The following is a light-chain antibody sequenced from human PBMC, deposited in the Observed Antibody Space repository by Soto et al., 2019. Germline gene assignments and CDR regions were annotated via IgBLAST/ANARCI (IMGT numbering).Light chain of an antibody. CDR1: QYIGRY. CDR3: QQTYSTPLT. J-gene: IGKJ4*01. Sequence: DSQMTQSPAYLSAAAGDIIKITCRAGQYIGRYLNWYQQKPGKAPKLLIYAASSLHSGVPSRFSGSGSGTDFTLTISSLQPEDFATYSCQQTYSTPLTFGGGTKVDIK. CDR2: AAS. V-gene: IGKV1-39*01.